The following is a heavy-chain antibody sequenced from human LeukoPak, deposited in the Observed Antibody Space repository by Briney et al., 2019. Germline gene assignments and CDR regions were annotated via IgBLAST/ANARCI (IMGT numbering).Heavy chain of an antibody. D-gene: IGHD6-19*01. Sequence: GGSLRLSCAASGFTFSSYWMSWVRQAPGKGLEWVANIKEDGSERYYVDSVKGRFTIFRDNGKNSLYLQMNSLRAEDTAVYYCARVGNGWYYFDYWGQGTLVTVSS. CDR1: GFTFSSYW. V-gene: IGHV3-7*01. CDR3: ARVGNGWYYFDY. J-gene: IGHJ4*02. CDR2: IKEDGSER.